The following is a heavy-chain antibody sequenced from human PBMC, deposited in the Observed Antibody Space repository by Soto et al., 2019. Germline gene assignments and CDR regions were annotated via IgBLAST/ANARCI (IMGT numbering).Heavy chain of an antibody. CDR2: INLDGSEK. CDR1: GFTFRTYW. CDR3: ARDGSTSWYSYDYHGMDV. V-gene: IGHV3-7*05. D-gene: IGHD5-18*01. Sequence: EVQLVESGGGLVQPGGSLRLSCAASGFTFRTYWLSWVRQVPGKGLEWVANINLDGSEKNSVDSVKGRFTISRDNARNSLYLQMSRLRAEDTALYYCARDGSTSWYSYDYHGMDVWGQGTTVTVSS. J-gene: IGHJ6*02.